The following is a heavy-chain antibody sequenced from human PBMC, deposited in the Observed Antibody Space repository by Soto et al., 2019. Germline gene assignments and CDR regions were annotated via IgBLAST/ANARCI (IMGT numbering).Heavy chain of an antibody. Sequence: QGQLVQSGAEMRKPGASVTVSCKASGSTFTRYAVNWVRQAPGQRLEWMGWINDGNGDTKYSQRCQDRVNITMATSANTVSREVSSQTSGDTAIYYGAKGPLSLYGADFRGGRGAPCTVAS. CDR1: GSTFTRYA. CDR2: INDGNGDT. CDR3: AKGPLSLYGADFR. V-gene: IGHV1-3*01. J-gene: IGHJ1*01. D-gene: IGHD3-10*01.